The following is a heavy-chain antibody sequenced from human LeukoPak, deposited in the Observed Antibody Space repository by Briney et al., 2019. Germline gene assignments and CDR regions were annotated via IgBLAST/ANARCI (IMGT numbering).Heavy chain of an antibody. J-gene: IGHJ6*02. D-gene: IGHD4-17*01. CDR1: GFTFSSYE. CDR2: ISSSGSTI. Sequence: GGSLRLSCAASGFTFSSYEMNWVRQAPGKGLEWVSYISSSGSTIYYADSVKGRFTISRDNAKNSLYLQMNSLRAEDTAVYYCARGGYGDYYPYYYYYGMDVWGQGTTVTVSS. CDR3: ARGGYGDYYPYYYYYGMDV. V-gene: IGHV3-48*03.